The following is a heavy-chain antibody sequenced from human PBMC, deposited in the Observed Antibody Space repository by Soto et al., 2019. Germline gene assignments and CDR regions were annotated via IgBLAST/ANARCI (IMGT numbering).Heavy chain of an antibody. Sequence: PSETLSLTCTVSGGSINSPGYYWGWIRQYPGKGLEWIGYIYYSGSTFYNPSLKSRGTISVDTSENQFSLKLTSVTAADTALYYCARGGDEYHFDYLGQGAQVTVSS. CDR1: GGSINSPGYY. V-gene: IGHV4-31*03. D-gene: IGHD2-2*02. CDR2: IYYSGST. J-gene: IGHJ4*02. CDR3: ARGGDEYHFDY.